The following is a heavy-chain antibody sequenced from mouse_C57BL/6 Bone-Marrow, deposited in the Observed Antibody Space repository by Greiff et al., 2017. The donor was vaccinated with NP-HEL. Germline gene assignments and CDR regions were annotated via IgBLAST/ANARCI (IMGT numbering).Heavy chain of an antibody. D-gene: IGHD2-4*01. V-gene: IGHV5-6*01. CDR3: ARLNDYGSAMDY. CDR1: GFTFSSYG. J-gene: IGHJ4*01. Sequence: EVQLVESGGDLVKPGGSLKLSCAASGFTFSSYGMSWVRQTPDKRLEWVATISSGGSYTYYPDSVQGRFTISRDNAKNTLYLQMSSLKSEDTAMYYCARLNDYGSAMDYWGQGTSVTVSS. CDR2: ISSGGSYT.